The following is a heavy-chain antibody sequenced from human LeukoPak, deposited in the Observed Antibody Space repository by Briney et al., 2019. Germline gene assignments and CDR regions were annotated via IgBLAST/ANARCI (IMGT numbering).Heavy chain of an antibody. CDR1: GFTVSSNY. V-gene: IGHV3-66*01. Sequence: GGSLRLSCAASGFTVSSNYMSWVRQAPGKGLEWVSVIYSGGSTYYADSVKGRFTISRDNSKNTLYLQMNSLRAEDTAVYYCPRASGNSYGLDYWGQGTLVTVSS. CDR3: PRASGNSYGLDY. J-gene: IGHJ4*02. CDR2: IYSGGST. D-gene: IGHD5-18*01.